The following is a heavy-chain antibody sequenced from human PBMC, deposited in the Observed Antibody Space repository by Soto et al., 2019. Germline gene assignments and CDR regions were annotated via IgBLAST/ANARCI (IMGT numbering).Heavy chain of an antibody. V-gene: IGHV3-23*01. CDR1: GFTFSSYA. CDR3: AKVKWFGELSITEIFDY. D-gene: IGHD3-10*01. Sequence: GGSLRLSCAASGFTFSSYAMSWVRQAPGKGLEWVSAISGSGGSTYYADSVKGRSTISRDNSKNTLYLQMNSLRAEDTAVYYCAKVKWFGELSITEIFDYWGQGTLVTVSS. J-gene: IGHJ4*02. CDR2: ISGSGGST.